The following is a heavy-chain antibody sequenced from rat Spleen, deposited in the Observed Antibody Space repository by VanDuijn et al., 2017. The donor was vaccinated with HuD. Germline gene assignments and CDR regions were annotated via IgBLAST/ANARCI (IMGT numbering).Heavy chain of an antibody. CDR3: ARGRGSYWYFDF. V-gene: IGHV5-46*01. CDR1: GFTFSAFP. J-gene: IGHJ1*01. Sequence: EVQLAESGGGLVQPGRSMKLSCVASGFTFSAFPMAWVRQAPTKGLEWVATIRPSGGITYYRDSVKGRFTISRDNAKNTLYLQMDSLRSEDTATYYCARGRGSYWYFDFWGPGTMVTVSS. CDR2: IRPSGGIT.